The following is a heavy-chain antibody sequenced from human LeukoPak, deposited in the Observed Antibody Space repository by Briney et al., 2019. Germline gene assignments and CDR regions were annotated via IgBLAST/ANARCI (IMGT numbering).Heavy chain of an antibody. V-gene: IGHV3-48*04. D-gene: IGHD6-19*01. CDR3: ARGSSSGWRTIDY. J-gene: IGHJ4*02. Sequence: GGSLRLSCAASGFTFSSYSMNWVRQAPGKGLEWVSYISSSSSTIYYADSVKGRFTISRDNAESSAYLHMNSLRAEDTAVYYCARGSSSGWRTIDYWGQGTLVTVSS. CDR2: ISSSSSTI. CDR1: GFTFSSYS.